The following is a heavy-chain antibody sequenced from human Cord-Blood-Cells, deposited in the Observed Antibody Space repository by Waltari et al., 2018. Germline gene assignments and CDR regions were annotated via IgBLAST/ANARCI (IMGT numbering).Heavy chain of an antibody. D-gene: IGHD2-15*01. V-gene: IGHV1-8*01. CDR3: ARYPKVVVAATHAFDI. CDR2: MNPNSGNT. Sequence: QVQLVQSGAEVKKPGASVKVSCKASGYTFTSYDINWVRQATGQGLEWMGWMNPNSGNTGYAQKFQGRVTMTRNTSISTAYMELSSLRSEDTAVYYCARYPKVVVAATHAFDIWGQGTMVTVSS. CDR1: GYTFTSYD. J-gene: IGHJ3*02.